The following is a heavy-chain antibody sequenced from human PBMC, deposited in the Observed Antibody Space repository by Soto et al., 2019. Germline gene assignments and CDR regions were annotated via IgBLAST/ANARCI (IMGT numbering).Heavy chain of an antibody. CDR3: ARWGTGYCSGGSCSGFDY. CDR1: GGSCSGYY. J-gene: IGHJ4*02. V-gene: IGHV4-34*01. CDR2: INHSGST. Sequence: SETLSLTCAVYGGSCSGYYWSWIRQPPGKGLEWIGEINHSGSTNYNPSLKSRVTISVDTSKNQFSLKLSSVTAADTAVYYCARWGTGYCSGGSCSGFDYWGQGTLVTVSS. D-gene: IGHD2-15*01.